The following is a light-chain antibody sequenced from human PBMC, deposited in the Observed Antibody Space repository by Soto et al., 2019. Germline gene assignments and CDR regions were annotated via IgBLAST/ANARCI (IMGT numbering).Light chain of an antibody. Sequence: DIQMTQSPSSLSASVGDRVTITCRASQGLGTYLNWYQQRPGKAPKLLIYAAYNLQSGVPSRFSGSGSGTDFTLTINGLQDEDFATYSCQQSYDTPRTFGPGTKVEVK. CDR3: QQSYDTPRT. V-gene: IGKV1-39*01. J-gene: IGKJ1*01. CDR1: QGLGTY. CDR2: AAY.